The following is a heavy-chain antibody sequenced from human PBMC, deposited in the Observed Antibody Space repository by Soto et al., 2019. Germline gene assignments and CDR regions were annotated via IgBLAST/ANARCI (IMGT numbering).Heavy chain of an antibody. CDR1: GYTFTSYG. D-gene: IGHD6-6*01. J-gene: IGHJ5*02. CDR2: ISAYNGNT. Sequence: ASVKVSCKAPGYTFTSYGISWVRQAPGQGLEWMGWISAYNGNTNYAQKLQGRVTMTTDTSTSTAYMELRSLRSDDTAVYYCARVGQEYSSSSDTNWFDPWGQGTLVTVSS. CDR3: ARVGQEYSSSSDTNWFDP. V-gene: IGHV1-18*01.